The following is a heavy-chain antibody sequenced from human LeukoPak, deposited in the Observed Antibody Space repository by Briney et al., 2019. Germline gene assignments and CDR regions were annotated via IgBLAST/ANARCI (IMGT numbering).Heavy chain of an antibody. J-gene: IGHJ4*02. D-gene: IGHD2-2*01. CDR1: GFTFSSYA. Sequence: PGGSLRLSCAASGFTFSSYAMHWVRQAPGKGLEWVAVISYDGSNKYYADSVKGRFTISRDNSKNTLYLQMNSLRDEDRAVYYCARDASVAAAYEKHYFDYWGQGQVVTVSS. V-gene: IGHV3-30-3*01. CDR3: ARDASVAAAYEKHYFDY. CDR2: ISYDGSNK.